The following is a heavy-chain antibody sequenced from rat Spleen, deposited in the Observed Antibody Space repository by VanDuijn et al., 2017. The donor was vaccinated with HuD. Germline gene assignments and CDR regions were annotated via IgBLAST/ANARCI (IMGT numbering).Heavy chain of an antibody. CDR1: GFTFSDYA. V-gene: IGHV5-17*01. CDR3: ARHGLYNNYGWFAY. CDR2: ISYDGSST. Sequence: EVQLVESGGGLVQPGNSLKLSCAASGFTFSDYAMAWVRQSPKKGLEWVATISYDGSSTYYRDSVKGRFTISRDKAKSALYLEMGSLRYEDTASYDAARHGLYNNYGWFAYWGQGTLVTVSS. J-gene: IGHJ3*01. D-gene: IGHD1-10*01.